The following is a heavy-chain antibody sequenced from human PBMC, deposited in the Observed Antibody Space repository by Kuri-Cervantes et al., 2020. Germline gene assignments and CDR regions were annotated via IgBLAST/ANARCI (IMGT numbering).Heavy chain of an antibody. Sequence: SGPTLVKPTETLTLTCTVSGFSLSNARMGVSWIRQPPGKALEWLAHIFSNDEKSYSTSLKSRLTISKDTSRSQVVLTMTNMDPVDTATYYCAHITYYDFWSGYPHFDYWGQGTLVTVSS. J-gene: IGHJ4*02. V-gene: IGHV2-26*01. CDR2: IFSNDEK. D-gene: IGHD3-3*01. CDR1: GFSLSNARMG. CDR3: AHITYYDFWSGYPHFDY.